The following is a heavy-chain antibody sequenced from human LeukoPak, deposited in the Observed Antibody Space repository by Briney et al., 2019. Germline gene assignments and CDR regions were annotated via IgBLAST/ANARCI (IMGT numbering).Heavy chain of an antibody. J-gene: IGHJ4*02. D-gene: IGHD4-17*01. Sequence: GASVKVSCKAPGYTFTSYGISWVRQAPGQGLEWMGWISAYNGNTNYAQKLQGRVTMTTDTSTSTAYMELRSLRSDDTAVYYCARDWKDYGDYAEPHYWGQGTLVTVSS. CDR1: GYTFTSYG. CDR3: ARDWKDYGDYAEPHY. CDR2: ISAYNGNT. V-gene: IGHV1-18*01.